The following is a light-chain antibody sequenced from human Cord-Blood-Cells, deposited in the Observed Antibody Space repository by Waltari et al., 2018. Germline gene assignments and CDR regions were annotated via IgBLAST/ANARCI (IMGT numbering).Light chain of an antibody. V-gene: IGKV2-28*01. Sequence: DIVMTQSPLSLPVTPGEPAAIPCRSSQSLLHSNGYNYLDWYLQKPGPSPQLLIYLGSNRASGVPDRFSGSGSGTDFTLKISRVEAEDVGVYYCMQALQTPPTFGQGTKVEIK. J-gene: IGKJ1*01. CDR1: QSLLHSNGYNY. CDR3: MQALQTPPT. CDR2: LGS.